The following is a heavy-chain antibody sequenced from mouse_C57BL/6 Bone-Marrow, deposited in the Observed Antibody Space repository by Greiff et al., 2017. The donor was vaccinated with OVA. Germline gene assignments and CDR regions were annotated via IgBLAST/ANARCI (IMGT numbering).Heavy chain of an antibody. V-gene: IGHV14-4*01. J-gene: IGHJ3*01. Sequence: EVKLVESGAELVRPGASVKLSCTASGFNIKDDYMHWVKQRPEQGLEWIGWIDPENGDTEYASKFQGKATITADTSSNTAYLQLSSLTSEDTAVYYCTPYYYGSSYDAYWGQGTLVTVSA. D-gene: IGHD1-1*01. CDR1: GFNIKDDY. CDR3: TPYYYGSSYDAY. CDR2: IDPENGDT.